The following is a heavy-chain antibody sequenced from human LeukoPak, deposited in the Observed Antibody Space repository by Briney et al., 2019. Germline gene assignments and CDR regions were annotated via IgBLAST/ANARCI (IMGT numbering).Heavy chain of an antibody. CDR3: ARDLGVGQLRFDP. D-gene: IGHD6-6*01. Sequence: SETLSLTCTVSGGSISIYYWSWIRQPPGKGLEWIGYIYYSGSTNYNPSLKSRVTISVDTSKNQFSLKLSSVTAADTAVYYCARDLGVGQLRFDPWGQGTLVTVSS. CDR1: GGSISIYY. J-gene: IGHJ5*02. V-gene: IGHV4-59*01. CDR2: IYYSGST.